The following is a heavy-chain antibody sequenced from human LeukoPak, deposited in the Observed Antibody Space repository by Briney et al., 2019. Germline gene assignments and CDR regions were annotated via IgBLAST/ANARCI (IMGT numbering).Heavy chain of an antibody. CDR1: GGSISDYD. J-gene: IGHJ4*02. CDR2: ISDRGGA. Sequence: SETLSLTCSVSGGSISDYDWSWIRQPPGKEPERLGNISDRGGATYNPSLKSRVTMSVGTSKTHFSLELNSVTAADTAVYYCARLPSHWGQGTLVTVSS. V-gene: IGHV4-59*08. CDR3: ARLPSH.